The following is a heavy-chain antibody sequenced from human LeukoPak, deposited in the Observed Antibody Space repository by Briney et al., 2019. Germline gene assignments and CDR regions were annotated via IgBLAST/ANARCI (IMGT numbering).Heavy chain of an antibody. J-gene: IGHJ4*02. D-gene: IGHD1-26*01. V-gene: IGHV3-33*01. CDR3: ARDLSFGSLDF. CDR2: MWYDGSRE. CDR1: GFILSTHG. Sequence: GGSLRLSCAASGFILSTHGMHWVRQAPGKGLEWVAGMWYDGSREDYADSVKGRFTISRDMSKHTLNLQMNSLRVEDTAMFYCARDLSFGSLDFRGQGTLVTVSS.